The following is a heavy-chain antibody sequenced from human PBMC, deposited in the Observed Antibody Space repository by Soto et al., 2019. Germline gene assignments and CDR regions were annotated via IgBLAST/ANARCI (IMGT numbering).Heavy chain of an antibody. CDR2: ISYDGSNK. CDR3: ARDSSGFDY. CDR1: GFTFSSYA. Sequence: QVPLVESGGGVVQPGRSLRLSCAASGFTFSSYAMHWVRQAPGKGLEWVAVISYDGSNKYYADSVKGRFTISRDNSKNTLYLQMNSLRAEDTAVYYCARDSSGFDYWGQGTLVTVSS. V-gene: IGHV3-30-3*01. D-gene: IGHD6-19*01. J-gene: IGHJ4*02.